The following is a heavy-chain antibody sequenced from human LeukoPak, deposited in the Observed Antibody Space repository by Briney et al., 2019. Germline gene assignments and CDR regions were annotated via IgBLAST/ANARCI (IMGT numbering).Heavy chain of an antibody. V-gene: IGHV1-69*01. CDR2: IIPIFGTA. Sequence: GGSLRLSCAASGFTFSSYAISWVRQAPGQGLEWMGGIIPIFGTANYAQKFQGRVTITADESTSTAYMELSSLRSEDTAVYYCARVRVRSGYLFDYWGQGTLVTVSS. J-gene: IGHJ4*02. CDR3: ARVRVRSGYLFDY. D-gene: IGHD3-22*01. CDR1: GFTFSSYA.